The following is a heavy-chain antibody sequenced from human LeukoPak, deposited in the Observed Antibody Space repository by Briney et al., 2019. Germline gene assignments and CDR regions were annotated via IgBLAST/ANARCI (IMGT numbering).Heavy chain of an antibody. J-gene: IGHJ4*02. V-gene: IGHV4-4*07. CDR2: IYSSGTT. Sequence: PSETLSLTCTVSGGSIIGDYRSWIRQPAGKGLEWVGRIYSSGTTTYNPSLESRVTMSVETSNNQFSPKLRSVTAADTAVYYCARGLTGSTGFDYWGQGTLVAVSS. CDR1: GGSIIGDY. D-gene: IGHD1-7*01. CDR3: ARGLTGSTGFDY.